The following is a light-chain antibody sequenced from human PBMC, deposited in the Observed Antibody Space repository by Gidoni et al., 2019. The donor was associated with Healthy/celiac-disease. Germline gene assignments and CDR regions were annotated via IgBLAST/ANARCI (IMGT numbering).Light chain of an antibody. V-gene: IGKV1-5*03. CDR2: KAS. Sequence: DIQMTQSPSTLSASVGDRVTITCRASQSISSWLAWYQQKPGKAPKLLIYKASSLESGVPSRFSISGSGTGFTLTISSLQPDDFATYYCQQYNSYSRTFGQGTKVEIK. CDR1: QSISSW. J-gene: IGKJ1*01. CDR3: QQYNSYSRT.